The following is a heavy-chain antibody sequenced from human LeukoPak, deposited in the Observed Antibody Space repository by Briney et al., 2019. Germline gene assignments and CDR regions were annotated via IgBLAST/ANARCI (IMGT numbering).Heavy chain of an antibody. Sequence: PGRSLRLSCAASGFTFDDYAMHWVRQAPGKGLESVSGISWNSGSIGYADSVKGRLTISRDNAKNSLYLQMNSLRAEDTALYYCAKGPSGGDNYFDYWGQGTLVTVSS. CDR1: GFTFDDYA. CDR2: ISWNSGSI. CDR3: AKGPSGGDNYFDY. D-gene: IGHD1-26*01. J-gene: IGHJ4*02. V-gene: IGHV3-9*01.